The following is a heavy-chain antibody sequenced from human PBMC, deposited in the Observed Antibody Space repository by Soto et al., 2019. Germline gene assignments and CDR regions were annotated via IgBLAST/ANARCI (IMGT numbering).Heavy chain of an antibody. V-gene: IGHV1-2*02. D-gene: IGHD1-26*01. J-gene: IGHJ4*02. CDR1: GYSFTGFY. Sequence: RASVKVSCKASGYSFTGFYIHWVRQAPGQGLEWMGSIHPNTGGTNYAQNFQGRVTMTTATSISTAYMELSSLRSDDTAVYYCARWASGSYFWGPGTLVTVSS. CDR2: IHPNTGGT. CDR3: ARWASGSYF.